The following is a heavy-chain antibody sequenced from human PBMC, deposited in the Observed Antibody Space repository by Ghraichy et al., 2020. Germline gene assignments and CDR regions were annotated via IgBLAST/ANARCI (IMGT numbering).Heavy chain of an antibody. CDR2: ISSSSSYI. J-gene: IGHJ6*02. D-gene: IGHD1-7*01. Sequence: GGSLRLSWAASGFTFSSYSMNWVRHAPRKGLEWVSSISSSSSYIYYADSVKGRFTISRDNAKNSLYLQMNSLRAEDTAVYYCARDRLVGPELQYYYYYGMDVWGQVTTVTVSS. CDR1: GFTFSSYS. V-gene: IGHV3-21*01. CDR3: ARDRLVGPELQYYYYYGMDV.